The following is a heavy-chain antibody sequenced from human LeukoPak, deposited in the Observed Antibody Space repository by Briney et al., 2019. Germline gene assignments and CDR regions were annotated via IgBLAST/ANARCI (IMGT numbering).Heavy chain of an antibody. Sequence: PGGSLRLSCAASGFTFSSYGMHWVRQAPGKGLEWVAVISYGGSNKYYADSVKGRFTISRDNSKNTLYLQMNSLRAEDTAVYYCAKVSLYPLDAFDIWGQGTMVTVSS. CDR1: GFTFSSYG. D-gene: IGHD2-2*02. CDR3: AKVSLYPLDAFDI. J-gene: IGHJ3*02. CDR2: ISYGGSNK. V-gene: IGHV3-30*18.